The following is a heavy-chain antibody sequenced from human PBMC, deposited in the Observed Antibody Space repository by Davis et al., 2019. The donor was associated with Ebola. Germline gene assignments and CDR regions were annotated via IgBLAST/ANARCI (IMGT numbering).Heavy chain of an antibody. D-gene: IGHD2-15*01. Sequence: AASVKVSCKASGYTFTGYYMHWVRQAPGQGLEWMGRINPNSGGTNYAQKFQGRVTMTRDTSISTAYMELSRLRSDDTAVYYCARGISMSPGGDAFDIWGQGTMVTVSS. CDR2: INPNSGGT. CDR3: ARGISMSPGGDAFDI. CDR1: GYTFTGYY. J-gene: IGHJ3*02. V-gene: IGHV1-2*06.